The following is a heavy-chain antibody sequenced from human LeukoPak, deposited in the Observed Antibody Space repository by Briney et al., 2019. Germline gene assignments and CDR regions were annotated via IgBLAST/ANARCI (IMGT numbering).Heavy chain of an antibody. CDR1: GGSFSGYY. D-gene: IGHD3-10*01. V-gene: IGHV4-34*01. J-gene: IGHJ6*03. CDR3: ARGRAGYYGSGSYHMDV. Sequence: PSETLSLTCAVYGGSFSGYYWGWIRQPPGKGLEWIGEINHSGSTNYNPSLKSRVTISVDTSKNQFSLKLSSVTAADTAVYYCARGRAGYYGSGSYHMDVWGKGTTVTVSS. CDR2: INHSGST.